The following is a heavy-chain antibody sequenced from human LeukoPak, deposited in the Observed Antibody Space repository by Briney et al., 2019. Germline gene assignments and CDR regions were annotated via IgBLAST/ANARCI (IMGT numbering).Heavy chain of an antibody. CDR1: GGSISSSSSYY. V-gene: IGHV4-39*02. J-gene: IGHJ6*02. CDR3: ASVTSDLYYYYGMDV. D-gene: IGHD3-3*01. Sequence: PSETLSLTCTVSGGSISSSSSYYWAWIRQPPGKGLEWIGSVYYSGSTYYNPSLKSRVTISVDTSKNHFSLRLSSVTAADTAAYYCASVTSDLYYYYGMDVWGQGTTVTVSS. CDR2: VYYSGST.